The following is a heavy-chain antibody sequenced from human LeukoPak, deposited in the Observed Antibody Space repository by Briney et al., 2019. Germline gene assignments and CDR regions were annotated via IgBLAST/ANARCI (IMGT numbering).Heavy chain of an antibody. CDR1: GFTFSSYS. CDR2: ISGSGGST. V-gene: IGHV3-23*01. CDR3: AKDARSWLFLDY. J-gene: IGHJ4*02. D-gene: IGHD6-13*01. Sequence: PGGSLRLSCAASGFTFSSYSMNWVRQAPGKGLEWVSAISGSGGSTYYADSVKGRFTISRDNSKNTLYLQMNSLRAEDTAVYYCAKDARSWLFLDYWGQGTLVTVSS.